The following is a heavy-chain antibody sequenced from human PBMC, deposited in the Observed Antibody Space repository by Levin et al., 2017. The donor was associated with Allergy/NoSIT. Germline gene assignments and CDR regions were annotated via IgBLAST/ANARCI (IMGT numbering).Heavy chain of an antibody. CDR2: ISGSGGST. CDR1: GFTFSSYA. D-gene: IGHD3-9*01. V-gene: IGHV3-23*01. J-gene: IGHJ4*02. Sequence: SCAASGFTFSSYAMSWVRQAPGKGLEWVSAISGSGGSTYYADSVKGRFTISRDNSKNTLYLQMNSLRAEDTAVYYCAKDGVRYFDWLKDYWGQGTLVTVSS. CDR3: AKDGVRYFDWLKDY.